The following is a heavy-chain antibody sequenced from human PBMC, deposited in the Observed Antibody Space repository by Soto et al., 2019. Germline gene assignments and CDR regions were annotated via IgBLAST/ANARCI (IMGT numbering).Heavy chain of an antibody. J-gene: IGHJ4*02. Sequence: PSETLSLTCTVSGGSISSTNYYWGWIRQPPGKGLEWVGSIYYSGSTYYNPSLKSRVTISVDTSKNQFSLKLSSVIAADTAVYYCARNKDYDSSGYYYFDYWGQGTLVTVSS. CDR2: IYYSGST. CDR3: ARNKDYDSSGYYYFDY. CDR1: GGSISSTNYY. V-gene: IGHV4-39*01. D-gene: IGHD3-22*01.